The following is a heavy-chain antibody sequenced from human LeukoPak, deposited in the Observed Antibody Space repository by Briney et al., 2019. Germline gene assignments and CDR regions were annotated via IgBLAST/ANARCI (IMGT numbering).Heavy chain of an antibody. V-gene: IGHV4-59*08. D-gene: IGHD2-8*01. CDR3: ARLLITGYTNTWFLFDY. J-gene: IGHJ4*02. Sequence: SETLSLTCTVSGGSISSNYWSWIRQPPGKGLEWIGHIYYSGSTKYNPSLKSRVTMSVDTSKNQFSLKLSSVTAADTAVAYCARLLITGYTNTWFLFDYWGQGTLVTVSS. CDR1: GGSISSNY. CDR2: IYYSGST.